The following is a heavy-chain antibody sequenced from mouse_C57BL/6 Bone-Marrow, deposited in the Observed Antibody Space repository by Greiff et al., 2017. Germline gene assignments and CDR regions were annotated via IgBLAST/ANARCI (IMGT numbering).Heavy chain of an antibody. V-gene: IGHV1-61*01. CDR1: GYTFTSYW. CDR2: IYPSDSET. CDR3: ARRRDGYNFDY. D-gene: IGHD2-3*01. J-gene: IGHJ2*01. Sequence: QVQLQQPGAELVRPGSSVKLSCKASGYTFTSYWMAWVKQRPGQGLEWIGNIYPSDSETHYNQKFKDKATLTVDKSSSTAYMQLSSLTSEDSAVYYCARRRDGYNFDYWGQGTTLTVSS.